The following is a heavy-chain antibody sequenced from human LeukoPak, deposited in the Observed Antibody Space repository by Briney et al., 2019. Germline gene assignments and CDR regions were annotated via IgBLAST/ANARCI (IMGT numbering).Heavy chain of an antibody. CDR2: ITGSGGST. Sequence: GGSLRLSCATSGFTFSNYGMNWVRQAPGKGLEWVSGITGSGGSTYYADSVKGRFTISRDNSKNTLYLQMNSLRAEDTAVYYCARAPWGYCSGGSCYDNWFDPWGQGTLVTVSS. V-gene: IGHV3-23*01. J-gene: IGHJ5*02. CDR1: GFTFSNYG. CDR3: ARAPWGYCSGGSCYDNWFDP. D-gene: IGHD2-15*01.